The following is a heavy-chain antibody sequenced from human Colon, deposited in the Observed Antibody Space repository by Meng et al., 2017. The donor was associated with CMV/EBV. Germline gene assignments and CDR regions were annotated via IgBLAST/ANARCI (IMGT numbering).Heavy chain of an antibody. CDR2: INPNSGGT. D-gene: IGHD1-7*01. Sequence: SVKVSCKASGYTFTGYYMHWVRQAPGQGLEWMGWINPNSGGTNYAQKFQGRVTMTRDTSISTAYMELSRLRSDDTAVYYCARVKCGTTSCSEGQGLDSWGQGTRVTVSS. V-gene: IGHV1-2*02. CDR3: ARVKCGTTSCSEGQGLDS. J-gene: IGHJ5*01. CDR1: GYTFTGYY.